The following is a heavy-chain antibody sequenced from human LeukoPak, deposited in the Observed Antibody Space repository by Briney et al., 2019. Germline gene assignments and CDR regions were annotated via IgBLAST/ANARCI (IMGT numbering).Heavy chain of an antibody. D-gene: IGHD3-22*01. CDR1: GYSFTSYW. CDR3: ARSITYYYDSSGYYYGPINAY. J-gene: IGHJ4*02. V-gene: IGHV5-51*01. CDR2: IYPGDSDT. Sequence: GESLKISCKGSGYSFTSYWIGWVRQMPGKGLEGMGIIYPGDSDTRYSPSFQGQVTISADKSISTAYLQWSSLKASDTTMYYCARSITYYYDSSGYYYGPINAYWGQGTLVTVSS.